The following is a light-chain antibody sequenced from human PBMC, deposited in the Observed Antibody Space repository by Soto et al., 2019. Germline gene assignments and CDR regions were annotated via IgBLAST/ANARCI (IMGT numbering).Light chain of an antibody. Sequence: QSALTQPRSVSGSPGQSVTISCTVTSSDVGGYNYVSWYQQHPGKAPKLMISDVSKRPSGVPDRFSGSKSGNTASLTISGLQAEDEADYYCCSYAGTYSYVFGTGTKVTVL. CDR1: SSDVGGYNY. V-gene: IGLV2-11*01. J-gene: IGLJ1*01. CDR2: DVS. CDR3: CSYAGTYSYV.